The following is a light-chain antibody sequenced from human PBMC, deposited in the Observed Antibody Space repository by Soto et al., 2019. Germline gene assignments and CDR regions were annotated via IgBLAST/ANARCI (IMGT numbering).Light chain of an antibody. J-gene: IGKJ4*01. Sequence: IQMTQSPSPLASFLGDRVTITCRASQSISSWLAWYQQKPGKAPKLLIYDASSLESGVPSRFSGSGSGTEFTLTTSSLQPDDFATYYCQQYNSPLTFGGGTKVDIK. CDR2: DAS. V-gene: IGKV1-5*01. CDR3: QQYNSPLT. CDR1: QSISSW.